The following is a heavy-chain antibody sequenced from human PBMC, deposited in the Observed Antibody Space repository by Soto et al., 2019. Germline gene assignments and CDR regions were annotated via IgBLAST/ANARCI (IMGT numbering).Heavy chain of an antibody. V-gene: IGHV3-23*01. Sequence: EVQLLESGGGLVQPGGSLRLSCAASGFTFNNYAMTWVRQAPGKGLEWVSAISGGGDTTSYADSVKGRFTVSRDGSKNTLYRRGGRVGPENPPFYLGGKGGGGAGPLPPRVDFGGRGPLVPLPS. J-gene: IGHJ4*02. CDR3: GKGGGGAGPLPPRVDF. CDR2: ISGGGDTT. D-gene: IGHD3-10*01. CDR1: GFTFNNYA.